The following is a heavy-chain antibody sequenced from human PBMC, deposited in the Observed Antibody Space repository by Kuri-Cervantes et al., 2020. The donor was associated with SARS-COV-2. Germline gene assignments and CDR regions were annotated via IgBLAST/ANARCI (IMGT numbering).Heavy chain of an antibody. CDR1: GGSISSYY. D-gene: IGHD3-3*01. CDR3: ARDAERAGDFWSDYKNWFDP. V-gene: IGHV4-59*01. CDR2: IYYSGST. J-gene: IGHJ5*02. Sequence: SETLSLTCTVSGGSISSYYWSWIRQPPGKGLEWIGYIYYSGSTNYNPSLKSRVTISVDTSKNQFSLKLRSVTAADTAVYYCARDAERAGDFWSDYKNWFDPWGQGTLVTVSS.